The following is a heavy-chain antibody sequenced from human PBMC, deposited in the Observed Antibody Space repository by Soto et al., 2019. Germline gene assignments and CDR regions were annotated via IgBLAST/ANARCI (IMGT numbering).Heavy chain of an antibody. CDR3: AKAQMVYATSGYYYYGMDV. CDR1: GFTFSSYG. CDR2: ISYDGSNK. Sequence: PGGSLRLSCAASGFTFSSYGMHWVRQAPGKGLEWVAVISYDGSNKYYADSVKGRFTISRDNSKNTLYLQMNSLRAEGTAVYYCAKAQMVYATSGYYYYGMDVWGQGTTVTVSS. V-gene: IGHV3-30*18. J-gene: IGHJ6*02. D-gene: IGHD2-8*01.